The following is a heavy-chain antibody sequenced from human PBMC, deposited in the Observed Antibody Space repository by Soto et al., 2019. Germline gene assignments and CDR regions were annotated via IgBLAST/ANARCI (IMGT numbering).Heavy chain of an antibody. CDR3: VRTHVSATGIDWLDP. V-gene: IGHV1-3*01. J-gene: IGHJ5*02. Sequence: QVQRVQSGTEVKKPGASVKVSCKASGYTFTSYGIHWVRQAPGQRLEWMGWINAANGDTKYSQKFQGRVTFTRDTSASTAYMELSSMRSEDTAVYYCVRTHVSATGIDWLDPWGQGTLVTVSS. CDR1: GYTFTSYG. CDR2: INAANGDT. D-gene: IGHD6-13*01.